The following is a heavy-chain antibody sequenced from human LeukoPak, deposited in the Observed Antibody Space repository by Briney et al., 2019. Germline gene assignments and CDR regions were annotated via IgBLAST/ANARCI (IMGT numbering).Heavy chain of an antibody. CDR1: GYTFTGYY. D-gene: IGHD3-22*01. V-gene: IGHV1-2*06. CDR3: ARPYYDWSNEFYP. Sequence: GASVKVSCKASGYTFTGYYMHWVRQAPGQRLEWMGRINPNSGGTNYAQKFQGRVTMTRDTSISTAYMELSRLRSDDTAVYYCARPYYDWSNEFYPWGQGTLVTVSS. J-gene: IGHJ5*02. CDR2: INPNSGGT.